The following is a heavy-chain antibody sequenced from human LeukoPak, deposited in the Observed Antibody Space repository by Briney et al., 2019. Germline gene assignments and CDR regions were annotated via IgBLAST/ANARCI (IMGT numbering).Heavy chain of an antibody. CDR2: INWNGGST. Sequence: GGTLRLSCAASGFTFSSYGMSWVRQAPGKGLEWVSGINWNGGSTGYADSVKGRFTIARDNAKNSLYLQMNSLRAEDTALYYCAREKPFYDSSGYYYPIAFDYWGQGTLVTVSS. D-gene: IGHD3-22*01. CDR3: AREKPFYDSSGYYYPIAFDY. CDR1: GFTFSSYG. J-gene: IGHJ4*02. V-gene: IGHV3-20*04.